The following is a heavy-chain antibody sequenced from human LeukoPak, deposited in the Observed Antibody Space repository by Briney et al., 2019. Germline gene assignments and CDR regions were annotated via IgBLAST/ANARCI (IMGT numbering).Heavy chain of an antibody. CDR1: GFTFSSYW. CDR2: IKQDGSEK. V-gene: IGHV3-7*01. Sequence: PGGSLRLSCAASGFTFSSYWMSWVRQAPGKGLEWVANIKQDGSEKYYVDSVKGRFTISRDNAKNSLYLQMNSLRAEDTAAYYCARDYYDSSGYYYYFDYWGQGTLVTVSS. CDR3: ARDYYDSSGYYYYFDY. D-gene: IGHD3-22*01. J-gene: IGHJ4*02.